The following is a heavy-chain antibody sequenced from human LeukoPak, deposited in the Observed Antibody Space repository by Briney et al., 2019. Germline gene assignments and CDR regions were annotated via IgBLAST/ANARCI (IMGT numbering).Heavy chain of an antibody. Sequence: PGRSLRLSCAASGFTFSSYGMHWVRQAPGKGLEWVAVISYDGSNKYYADSVKGRFTISRDNSKNTLYLQMNSLRAEDTAVYYCARDPGYSSGWYRYFDYRGQGTLVTVSS. CDR1: GFTFSSYG. CDR3: ARDPGYSSGWYRYFDY. V-gene: IGHV3-30*03. CDR2: ISYDGSNK. D-gene: IGHD6-19*01. J-gene: IGHJ4*02.